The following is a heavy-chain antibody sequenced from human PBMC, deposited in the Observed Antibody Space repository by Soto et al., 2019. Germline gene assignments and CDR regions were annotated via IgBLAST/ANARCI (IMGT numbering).Heavy chain of an antibody. V-gene: IGHV1-18*01. CDR1: GYTFTSYG. Sequence: ASVKVSCKASGYTFTSYGISWVRQAPGQGLEWMGRISAYDGNTSYAQKLQGRVTMTRDTSTSTVYMELSSLRSEDTAVYYCARERSYFWSGYYKGYYGMDVWGPGTTVNVSS. CDR3: ARERSYFWSGYYKGYYGMDV. D-gene: IGHD3-3*01. CDR2: ISAYDGNT. J-gene: IGHJ6*02.